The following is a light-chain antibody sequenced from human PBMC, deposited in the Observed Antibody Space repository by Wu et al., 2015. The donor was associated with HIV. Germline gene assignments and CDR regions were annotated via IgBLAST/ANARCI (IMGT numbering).Light chain of an antibody. CDR1: QDISSY. V-gene: IGKV1-9*01. CDR2: SAS. CDR3: QQYEGYVT. J-gene: IGKJ5*01. Sequence: IQLTQSPSSLSASVGDRVTITCRASQDISSYLAWYQQKPGKAPKLLIYSASRLQSGVPSRFSGRGSGTEFTLTINNLQSDDFATYYCQQYEGYVTFGQGTRLEIE.